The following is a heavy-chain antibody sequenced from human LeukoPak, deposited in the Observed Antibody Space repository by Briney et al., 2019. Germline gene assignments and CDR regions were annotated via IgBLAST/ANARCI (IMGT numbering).Heavy chain of an antibody. CDR1: GYTFTGYY. Sequence: ASVKVSCKASGYTFTGYYLHWVRQAPGQGLDWMGWINPNSGGTTYAQNFKGRVTMTWDTSISTAYMELSRLRSDDTAVYYCATQRGSYLWGTDFDYWGQGTLVTVSS. D-gene: IGHD3-16*01. CDR3: ATQRGSYLWGTDFDY. V-gene: IGHV1-2*02. J-gene: IGHJ4*02. CDR2: INPNSGGT.